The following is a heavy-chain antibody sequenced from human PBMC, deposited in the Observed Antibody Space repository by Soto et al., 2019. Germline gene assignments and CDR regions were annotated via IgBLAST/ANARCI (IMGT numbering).Heavy chain of an antibody. CDR2: ISGSGGST. Sequence: GGSLRLSCAASGFTFSSYSMNWVRQAPGKGLEWVSAISGSGGSTYYADSVKGRFTISRDNSKNTLYLQMNSLRAEDTAVYYCASCPLDWLLTWFDPSGQGTLVTLSS. CDR1: GFTFSSYS. D-gene: IGHD3-9*01. CDR3: ASCPLDWLLTWFDP. V-gene: IGHV3-23*01. J-gene: IGHJ5*02.